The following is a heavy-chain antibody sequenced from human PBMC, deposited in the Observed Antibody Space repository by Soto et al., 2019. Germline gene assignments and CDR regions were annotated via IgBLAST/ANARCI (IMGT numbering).Heavy chain of an antibody. CDR1: GYSFTSYW. Sequence: GEXLKISCKGSGYSFTSYWISWVRQMPGKGLEWMGRIDPSDSYTNYSPSFQGHVTISADKSISTAYLQWSSLKASDTAMYYCARLGCSSTSCAYYYYGMDVWGQGTTVTVSS. D-gene: IGHD2-2*01. J-gene: IGHJ6*02. CDR3: ARLGCSSTSCAYYYYGMDV. V-gene: IGHV5-10-1*01. CDR2: IDPSDSYT.